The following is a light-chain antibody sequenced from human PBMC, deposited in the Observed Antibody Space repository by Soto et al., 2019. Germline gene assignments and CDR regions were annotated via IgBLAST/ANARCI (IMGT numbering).Light chain of an antibody. CDR3: QQHNT. V-gene: IGKV1-5*03. CDR1: QSFNDW. Sequence: DIQMTQSPSTLSASVGDRVTITCRASQSFNDWLAWYQQKPGKAPKLLIYKASTLQSGVPSRFSGSGSGTEFTLTISTLQPDDSATYYCQQHNTFGGGNKVEIK. CDR2: KAS. J-gene: IGKJ4*01.